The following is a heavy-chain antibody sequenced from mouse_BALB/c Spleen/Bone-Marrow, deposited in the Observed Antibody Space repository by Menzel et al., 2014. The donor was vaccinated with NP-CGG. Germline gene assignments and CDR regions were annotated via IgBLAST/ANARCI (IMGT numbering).Heavy chain of an antibody. D-gene: IGHD1-1*01. CDR1: GFTFSDYY. V-gene: IGHV5-4*02. CDR3: VRGLYGRSYTYAMDY. Sequence: EVHLVESGGGLVKPGGSLKLSCAASGFTFSDYYMYWVRQTPEKRLEWVATISDGGSYTYYPDSVKGRFTISRDNAKNNLYLQMSSLKSEDTAMYYCVRGLYGRSYTYAMDYWGQGTSVTVSS. CDR2: ISDGGSYT. J-gene: IGHJ4*01.